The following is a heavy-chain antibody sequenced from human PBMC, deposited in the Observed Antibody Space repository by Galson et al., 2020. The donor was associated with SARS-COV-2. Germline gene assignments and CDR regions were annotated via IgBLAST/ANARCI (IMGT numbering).Heavy chain of an antibody. CDR1: GGTFSSYA. CDR3: ARGVAQLPIAVVAAVAGLTYYYYYMDV. D-gene: IGHD6-19*01. J-gene: IGHJ6*03. V-gene: IGHV1-69*10. CDR2: IIPILGIA. Sequence: SVKVSCKASGGTFSSYAISWVRQAPGQGLEWMGGIIPILGIANYAQKFQGRVTITADKSTSTAYMELSSLRSEDTAVYYCARGVAQLPIAVVAAVAGLTYYYYYMDVWGKGTTVTVSS.